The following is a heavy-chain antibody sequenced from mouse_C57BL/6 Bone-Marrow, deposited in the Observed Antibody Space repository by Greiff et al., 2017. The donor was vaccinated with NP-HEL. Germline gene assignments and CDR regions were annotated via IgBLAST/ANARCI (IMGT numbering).Heavy chain of an antibody. D-gene: IGHD2-1*01. CDR3: ARGFYYGNWAWFAY. V-gene: IGHV1-55*01. J-gene: IGHJ3*01. Sequence: QVQLQQPGAELVKPGASVKMSCKASGYTFTSYWITWVKQRPGQGLEWIGDIYPGSGSTNYNEKFKSKATLTVDTSSSTAYMQLSSLTSEDSAVYYCARGFYYGNWAWFAYWGQGTLVTVSA. CDR2: IYPGSGST. CDR1: GYTFTSYW.